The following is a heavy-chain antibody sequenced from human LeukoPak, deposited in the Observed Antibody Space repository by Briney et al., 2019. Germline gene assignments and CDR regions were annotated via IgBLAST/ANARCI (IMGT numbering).Heavy chain of an antibody. CDR1: GDSISSNIYY. J-gene: IGHJ4*02. CDR2: IYYSGNT. Sequence: TSETLSLTCTVSGDSISSNIYYWGWIRQPPGKDLEWIGTIYYSGNTYYNPSLKSRVTMYVDTSKNQFSLKLSSVTAADTAVYYCARLCSGGSCYYGYFDYWGQGTLVTVSS. CDR3: ARLCSGGSCYYGYFDY. V-gene: IGHV4-39*01. D-gene: IGHD2-15*01.